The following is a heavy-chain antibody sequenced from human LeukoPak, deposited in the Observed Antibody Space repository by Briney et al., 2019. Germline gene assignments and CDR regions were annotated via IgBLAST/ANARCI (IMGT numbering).Heavy chain of an antibody. CDR3: AKVGATHYFDY. Sequence: GGSLRLSCAASGFTFSSNAMSWVRQAPGKGLEWVSTITSSGVSTYYADCVKGRFTISRDNSKNTLYLQMNSLRAEDTAVYYCAKVGATHYFDYWGQGTLVTVSS. D-gene: IGHD1-26*01. CDR1: GFTFSSNA. V-gene: IGHV3-23*01. J-gene: IGHJ4*02. CDR2: ITSSGVST.